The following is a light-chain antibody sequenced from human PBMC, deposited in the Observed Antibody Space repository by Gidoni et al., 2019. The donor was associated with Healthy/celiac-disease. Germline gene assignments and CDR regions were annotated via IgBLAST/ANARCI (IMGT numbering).Light chain of an antibody. J-gene: IGKJ4*01. CDR1: QSVSSY. CDR2: DAS. Sequence: IVLTQPPAPLSLSPGERATLPCRASQSVSSYLAWYQQKPRQAPRLLIYDASHRATGSPAGCSSSGAGTEVTLTISSLEAEDYAVYYCQQRSNRPPELTFGGXTKVEIK. V-gene: IGKV3-11*01. CDR3: QQRSNRPPELT.